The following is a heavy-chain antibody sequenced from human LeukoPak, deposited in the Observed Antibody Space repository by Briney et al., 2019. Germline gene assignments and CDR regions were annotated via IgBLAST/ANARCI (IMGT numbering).Heavy chain of an antibody. Sequence: GGSLRLSCAASGFTFSSYWMNWARQAPGKGLEWVASINHNGNVNYYVDSVKGRFTISRDNAKNSLFLQMDNLRAEDTAIYYCVRGNPFGSYWGQGTLVTVSS. V-gene: IGHV3-7*03. CDR2: INHNGNVN. D-gene: IGHD2-15*01. J-gene: IGHJ4*02. CDR3: VRGNPFGSY. CDR1: GFTFSSYW.